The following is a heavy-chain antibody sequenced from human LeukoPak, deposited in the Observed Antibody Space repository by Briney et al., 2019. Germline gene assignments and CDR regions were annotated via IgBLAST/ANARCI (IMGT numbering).Heavy chain of an antibody. CDR3: ARGPLGSSGYYMDV. Sequence: PSETLSLTCTVSGGSINSFYWTWIRQPPGKGLEWIGYIYYSGSTNYNPSLKSRVTISVDTSKNHFSLKLSSVTAADTAVYYCARGPLGSSGYYMDVWGKGTTVTVSS. CDR2: IYYSGST. D-gene: IGHD3-10*01. V-gene: IGHV4-59*01. J-gene: IGHJ6*03. CDR1: GGSINSFY.